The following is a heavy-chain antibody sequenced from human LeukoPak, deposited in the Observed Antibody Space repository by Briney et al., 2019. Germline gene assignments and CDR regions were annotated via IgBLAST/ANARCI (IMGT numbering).Heavy chain of an antibody. J-gene: IGHJ4*02. D-gene: IGHD5-18*01. CDR2: INHSGST. CDR3: ATEKRGYSYGPIDY. V-gene: IGHV4-38-2*02. Sequence: SETLSLTCTVSGYSISSGYYWGWIRQPPGKGLEWIGEINHSGSTNYNPSLKSRVTISVDTSKNQFSLRLSSVTAADTAVYYCATEKRGYSYGPIDYWGQGTLVTVSS. CDR1: GYSISSGYY.